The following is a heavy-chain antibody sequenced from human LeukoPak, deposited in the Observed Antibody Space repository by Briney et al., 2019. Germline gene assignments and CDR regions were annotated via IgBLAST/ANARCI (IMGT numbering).Heavy chain of an antibody. CDR1: GFSFSSYS. V-gene: IGHV3-48*01. CDR3: ARDREHAFDI. D-gene: IGHD1-26*01. Sequence: GGSLRLSCAASGFSFSSYSMNWVRKAPGKGLELVSYIGGSGSTIYYANSVRGRFTISRDTAKNSLYLQMNSRRAEDTAVYYCARDREHAFDIWGQGTMVTVSS. J-gene: IGHJ3*02. CDR2: IGGSGSTI.